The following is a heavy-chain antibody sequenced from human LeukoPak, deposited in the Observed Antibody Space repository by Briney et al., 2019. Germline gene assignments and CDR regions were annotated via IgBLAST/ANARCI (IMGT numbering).Heavy chain of an antibody. CDR3: AREVKVGNTDTGYYFDY. V-gene: IGHV4-59*01. Sequence: SETLSLTCTVSGGSISSYYWSWIRQPPGKGLEWIGYIYYSGSTNYNPSLKRRVTISVDTSKSQFSLKLNSVTAADTAVYYCAREVKVGNTDTGYYFDYWGQGILVTVPS. J-gene: IGHJ4*02. D-gene: IGHD2/OR15-2a*01. CDR1: GGSISSYY. CDR2: IYYSGST.